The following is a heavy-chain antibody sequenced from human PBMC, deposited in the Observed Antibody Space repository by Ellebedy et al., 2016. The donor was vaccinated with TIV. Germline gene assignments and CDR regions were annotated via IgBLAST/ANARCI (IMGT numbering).Heavy chain of an antibody. D-gene: IGHD3-10*01. J-gene: IGHJ4*02. CDR2: IDRDGSTK. Sequence: GGSLRLXXAASGFTFSAYWMTWVRQAPGKGLEWVANIDRDGSTKHYVDSVQGRFTISRDNAKNSLYLQLNGLRVEDTATYYCARDQTFSDSGYYYDRNDCWGQGTLVTVSS. CDR1: GFTFSAYW. V-gene: IGHV3-7*03. CDR3: ARDQTFSDSGYYYDRNDC.